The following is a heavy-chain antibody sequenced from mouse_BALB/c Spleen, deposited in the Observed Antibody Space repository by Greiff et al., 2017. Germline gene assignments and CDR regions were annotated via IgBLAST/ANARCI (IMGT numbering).Heavy chain of an antibody. CDR3: TRASPITTATSYFDY. J-gene: IGHJ2*01. V-gene: IGHV5-6-4*01. D-gene: IGHD1-2*01. Sequence: EVKLVESGGGLVKPGGSLKLSCAASGFTFSSYTMSWVRQTPEKRLEWVATISSGGSYTYYPDSVKGRFTISRDNAKNTLYLQMSSLKSEDTAMYYCTRASPITTATSYFDYWGQGTTLTVSS. CDR2: ISSGGSYT. CDR1: GFTFSSYT.